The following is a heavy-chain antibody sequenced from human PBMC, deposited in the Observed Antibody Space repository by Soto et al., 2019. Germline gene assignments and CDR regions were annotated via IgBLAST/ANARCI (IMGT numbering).Heavy chain of an antibody. V-gene: IGHV3-64D*06. D-gene: IGHD3-22*01. CDR1: GFTFSSYA. CDR2: ISSNGGST. Sequence: SGGSRSLSCSASGFTFSSYAMHWVRQAPGKGLEYVSAISSNGGSTYYADSVKGRFTISRDNSKNTLYPQMSSLRAEDTAVYYCVKVDYYDSSGYYSPGDYYGMDVWGQGTTVTVS. J-gene: IGHJ6*02. CDR3: VKVDYYDSSGYYSPGDYYGMDV.